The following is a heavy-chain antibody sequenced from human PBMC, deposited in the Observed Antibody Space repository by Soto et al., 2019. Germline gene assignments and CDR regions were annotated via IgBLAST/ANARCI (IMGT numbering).Heavy chain of an antibody. V-gene: IGHV4-59*08. CDR1: GGSISSYY. J-gene: IGHJ4*02. Sequence: SETLSLTCTVSGGSISSYYWSWIRQPPGKGLEWIGYIYYSGSTNYNPSLKSRVTISVDTSKNQFSLKLSSVTAADTAAYYCARLGYYDSSGYYVGYWGQGTLVTVSS. CDR3: ARLGYYDSSGYYVGY. CDR2: IYYSGST. D-gene: IGHD3-22*01.